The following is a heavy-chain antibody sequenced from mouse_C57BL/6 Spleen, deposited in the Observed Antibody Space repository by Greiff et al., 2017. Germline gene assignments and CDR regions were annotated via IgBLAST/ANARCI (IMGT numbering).Heavy chain of an antibody. D-gene: IGHD1-1*02. V-gene: IGHV1-69*01. Sequence: QVQLQQPGAELVMPGASVKLSCKASGYTFTSYWMHWVKQRPGQGLEWIGEIDPSDSYTNYNQKFKGKSTLTVDKSSSTAYMQLSSLTSEDSAVYYWARRGGIWSYAMDYWGQGTSVTVSS. CDR2: IDPSDSYT. CDR3: ARRGGIWSYAMDY. J-gene: IGHJ4*01. CDR1: GYTFTSYW.